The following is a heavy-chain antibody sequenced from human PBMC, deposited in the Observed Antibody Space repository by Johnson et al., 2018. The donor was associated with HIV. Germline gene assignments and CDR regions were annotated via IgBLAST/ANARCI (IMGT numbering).Heavy chain of an antibody. CDR2: IKSETDGGTT. CDR1: GFTFTNAW. CDR3: ATTDIVGAFDI. D-gene: IGHD2-15*01. Sequence: LVESGGGLVKPGGSLRLSCAASGFTFTNAWMSWVRQAPGKGLEWLGRIKSETDGGTTDYAAPVKDRFTISRDDSKNTLYMQMNSLKVADAAVYYCATTDIVGAFDIWGQGTMVTVSS. V-gene: IGHV3-15*01. J-gene: IGHJ3*02.